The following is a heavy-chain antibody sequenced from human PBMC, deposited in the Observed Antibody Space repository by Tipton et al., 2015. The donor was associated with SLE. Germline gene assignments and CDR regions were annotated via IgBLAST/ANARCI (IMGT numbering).Heavy chain of an antibody. CDR2: IRSKPNTYAT. CDR3: TTFPWSGTNWFDP. J-gene: IGHJ5*02. Sequence: GSLRLSCAASGFNFNGSAMHWVRLASGKGLEWVGRIRSKPNTYATAYAASVKGRFTISRDDSKSTAYLQMNSLKTEDTAVYYCTTFPWSGTNWFDPWGQGTLVTVSS. V-gene: IGHV3-73*01. CDR1: GFNFNGSA. D-gene: IGHD3-3*01.